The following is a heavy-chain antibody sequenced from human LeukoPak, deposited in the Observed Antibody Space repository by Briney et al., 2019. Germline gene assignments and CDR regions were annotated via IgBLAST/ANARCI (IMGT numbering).Heavy chain of an antibody. J-gene: IGHJ6*02. CDR2: ISGSGGST. CDR1: GFTFSSYA. D-gene: IGHD2-2*01. CDR3: ARDRDIVVVPGYYYYYGMDV. V-gene: IGHV3-23*01. Sequence: GGSLRLSCAASGFTFSSYAMSWVRQAPGKGLEWVSAISGSGGSTYYADSVKGRFTISRDNAKNSLYLQMNSLRAEDTAVYYCARDRDIVVVPGYYYYYGMDVWGQGTTVTVSS.